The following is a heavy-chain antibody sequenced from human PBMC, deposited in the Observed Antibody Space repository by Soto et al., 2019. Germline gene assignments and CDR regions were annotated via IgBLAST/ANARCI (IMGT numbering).Heavy chain of an antibody. CDR3: ARDTADSSGYFCGMDV. Sequence: GGSLRLSCAASGFTISSYAMHWVRQAPGKGLEWVAVISYDGSNKYYADSVKGRFTISRDNSKNTLYLQMNSLRAEDTAVYYCARDTADSSGYFCGMDVWGQGTTVTVSS. J-gene: IGHJ6*02. CDR1: GFTISSYA. V-gene: IGHV3-30-3*01. CDR2: ISYDGSNK. D-gene: IGHD3-22*01.